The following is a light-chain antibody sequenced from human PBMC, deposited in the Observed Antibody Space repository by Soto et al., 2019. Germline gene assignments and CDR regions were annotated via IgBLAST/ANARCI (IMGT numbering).Light chain of an antibody. CDR3: CSYTSGNTYV. CDR1: SSDVGSYNR. J-gene: IGLJ1*01. CDR2: EVT. V-gene: IGLV2-18*02. Sequence: QSALTQPPSVSGSPGQSVTISCTGTSSDVGSYNRVSWYQQPPGTAPKVMIYEVTNRPSGVPDRFSGSKSGNTASLTVSGLQAEDEADYYCCSYTSGNTYVFGTGTKMTVL.